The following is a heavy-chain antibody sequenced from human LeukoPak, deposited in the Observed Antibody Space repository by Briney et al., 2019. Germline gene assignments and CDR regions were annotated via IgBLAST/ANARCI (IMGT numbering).Heavy chain of an antibody. V-gene: IGHV1-8*01. D-gene: IGHD6-19*01. Sequence: ASVKVCCKASGYTFTIYDINWMRQAPGQGLEWMGWMNPNSGNTGYAQKFQGRVTLTRNTSISTAYMELSRLRSEDTAVYYCASLIAVACTRDYWGQGTLVTVSS. J-gene: IGHJ4*02. CDR1: GYTFTIYD. CDR2: MNPNSGNT. CDR3: ASLIAVACTRDY.